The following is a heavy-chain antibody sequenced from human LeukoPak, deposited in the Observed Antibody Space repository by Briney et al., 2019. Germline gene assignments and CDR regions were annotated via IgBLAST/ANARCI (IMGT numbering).Heavy chain of an antibody. D-gene: IGHD3-22*01. CDR3: ARDSSGYPVRNWFDP. J-gene: IGHJ5*02. Sequence: SVKVSCKASGGTFSSYAISWVRQAPGQGLEWMGGIIPIFGTANYAQKFQGRVTITAGESTSTAYMELSSLRSEDTAVYYCARDSSGYPVRNWFDPWGQGTLVTVSS. CDR1: GGTFSSYA. V-gene: IGHV1-69*13. CDR2: IIPIFGTA.